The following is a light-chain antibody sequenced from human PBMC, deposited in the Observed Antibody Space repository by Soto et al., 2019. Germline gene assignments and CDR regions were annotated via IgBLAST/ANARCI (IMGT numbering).Light chain of an antibody. Sequence: QSALTQPPSASGSPGQSVAISCTGTSSDIGGYNYVSWYQQHSGKAPKLIIYEVTRRPSGVPDRFSGSKSGSTASLTVSGLHAEHEADYYCASYAGNNVLFGGGTKLTVL. J-gene: IGLJ2*01. CDR2: EVT. CDR3: ASYAGNNVL. V-gene: IGLV2-8*01. CDR1: SSDIGGYNY.